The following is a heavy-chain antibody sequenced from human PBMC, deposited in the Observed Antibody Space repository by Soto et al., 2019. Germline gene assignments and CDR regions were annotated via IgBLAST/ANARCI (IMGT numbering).Heavy chain of an antibody. Sequence: EVQLVESGGGLVQPGGSLRLSCAASGFTFSSYWMHWVRQAPGKGLVWVSRINSDGSSTSYADSVKGRFTISRDNAKNTLYLQMNSLRAEDTAVYYCERDKGYSSSWFIYYYYRDVGGKGPTVTVSS. D-gene: IGHD6-13*01. CDR1: GFTFSSYW. V-gene: IGHV3-74*01. CDR3: ERDKGYSSSWFIYYYYRDV. J-gene: IGHJ6*03. CDR2: INSDGSST.